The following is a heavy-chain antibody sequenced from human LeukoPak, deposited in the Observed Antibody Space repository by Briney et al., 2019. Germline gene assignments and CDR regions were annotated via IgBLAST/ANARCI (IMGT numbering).Heavy chain of an antibody. J-gene: IGHJ3*02. CDR2: INPSGGST. D-gene: IGHD6-13*01. Sequence: ASVKVSCKASGYTFTSYYMHWVRQAPGQGLEWMGIINPSGGSTSYAQKFQGRVTMTRDTSTSTVYMELSSLRSEDTAVYYCAGDSRIDAFDIWGQGTMVTVSS. CDR1: GYTFTSYY. V-gene: IGHV1-46*01. CDR3: AGDSRIDAFDI.